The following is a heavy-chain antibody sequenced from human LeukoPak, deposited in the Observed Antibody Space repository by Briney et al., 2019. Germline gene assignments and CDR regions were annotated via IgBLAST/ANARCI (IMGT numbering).Heavy chain of an antibody. Sequence: ASVKVSCKASGYTFTSYDINWVRQATGQGLEWMGWMNPNSGNTGYAQKFQGRVTITRNTSISTAYMELSSLRSEDTAVYYCARASGYSKYYFDYWGQGTLVTVSS. J-gene: IGHJ4*02. D-gene: IGHD3-3*01. CDR3: ARASGYSKYYFDY. CDR2: MNPNSGNT. CDR1: GYTFTSYD. V-gene: IGHV1-8*03.